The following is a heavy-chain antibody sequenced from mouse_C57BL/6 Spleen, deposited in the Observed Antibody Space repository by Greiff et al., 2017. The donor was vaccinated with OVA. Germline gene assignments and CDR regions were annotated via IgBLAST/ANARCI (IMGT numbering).Heavy chain of an antibody. CDR3: ATYYGSPWAMDY. J-gene: IGHJ4*01. V-gene: IGHV1-82*01. D-gene: IGHD1-1*01. CDR2: IYPGDGDT. Sequence: QVQLQQSGPELVKPGASVKISCKASGYAFSSSWMNWVKQRPGKGLEWIGRIYPGDGDTNYNGKFKGKATLTADKSSSTAYMQLSSLTSEDSAVYFCATYYGSPWAMDYWGQGTSVTVSS. CDR1: GYAFSSSW.